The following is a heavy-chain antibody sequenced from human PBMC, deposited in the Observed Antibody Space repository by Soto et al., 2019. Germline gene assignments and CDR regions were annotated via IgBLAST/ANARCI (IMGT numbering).Heavy chain of an antibody. D-gene: IGHD4-17*01. Sequence: EVQLVESGGGLVQPGGSLKLSCAASGFTFSGSAIHWVRQASGKGLEWVGRIRSKANNYATAFAASVRGRFTISRDDSKNTAYLQMSSLKTEDTAVYYCTRQEPTAYMDVWGKGTTVTVSS. CDR3: TRQEPTAYMDV. V-gene: IGHV3-73*01. CDR1: GFTFSGSA. J-gene: IGHJ6*03. CDR2: IRSKANNYAT.